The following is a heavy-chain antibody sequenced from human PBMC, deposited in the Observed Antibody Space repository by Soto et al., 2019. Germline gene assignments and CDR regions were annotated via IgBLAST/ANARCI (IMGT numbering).Heavy chain of an antibody. CDR2: IYYSGST. V-gene: IGHV4-59*01. D-gene: IGHD1-1*01. J-gene: IGHJ6*03. CDR1: GGSISSYY. Sequence: PSETLSLTCTVSGGSISSYYWSWIRQPPGKGLEWIGYIYYSGSTNYNPSLKSRVTISVDTSKNQFSLKLSSVTAADTAVYYFGRVRERVGRWNMGYYYYRDVWGKGTTVTVSS. CDR3: GRVRERVGRWNMGYYYYRDV.